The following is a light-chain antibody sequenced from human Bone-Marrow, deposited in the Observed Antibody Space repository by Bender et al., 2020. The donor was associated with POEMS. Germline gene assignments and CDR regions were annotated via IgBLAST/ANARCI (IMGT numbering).Light chain of an antibody. V-gene: IGLV1-40*01. CDR3: QSYDSRLGGSRV. J-gene: IGLJ3*02. CDR2: VNR. CDR1: SSNIGSHY. Sequence: QSVLTQPPSASGTPGQRVTISCSGSSSNIGSHYVYWYQQLPGAAPTLLIYVNRNRPSGVPDRFSGSKSGTSASLAITGLQAEDEAEYYCQSYDSRLGGSRVFGGGTKLTVL.